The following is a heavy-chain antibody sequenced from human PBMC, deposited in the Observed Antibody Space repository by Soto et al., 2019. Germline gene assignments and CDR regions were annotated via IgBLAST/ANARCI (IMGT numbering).Heavy chain of an antibody. D-gene: IGHD3-9*01. J-gene: IGHJ4*02. CDR2: ISPHNFNT. CDR3: ARDEGGYDILTGYDNAHHFDY. V-gene: IGHV1-18*01. Sequence: QVHLEQSGAEVKKPGDSVKVSCKASGYTFTHFYITWVRQAPGQGLEWMGAISPHNFNTNFAQKFQGRVTLTTDTSTNRAYMELRSLTSDDTAVYYCARDEGGYDILTGYDNAHHFDYWGQGVLVTVAS. CDR1: GYTFTHFY.